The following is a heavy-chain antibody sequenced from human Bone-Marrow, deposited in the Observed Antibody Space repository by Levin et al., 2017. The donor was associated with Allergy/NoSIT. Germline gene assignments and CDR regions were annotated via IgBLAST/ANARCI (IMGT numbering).Heavy chain of an antibody. Sequence: GGSLRLSCAASGFSFSTYEMNWVRQAPGKGLEWVSTISSSGGSTWYADSVKGRFTISRDNSKNTLHLQMNSLRAEDTALYYCAKGMVRAFDCWGQGTLVTVSS. CDR1: GFSFSTYE. D-gene: IGHD3-10*01. CDR3: AKGMVRAFDC. V-gene: IGHV3-23*01. J-gene: IGHJ4*02. CDR2: ISSSGGST.